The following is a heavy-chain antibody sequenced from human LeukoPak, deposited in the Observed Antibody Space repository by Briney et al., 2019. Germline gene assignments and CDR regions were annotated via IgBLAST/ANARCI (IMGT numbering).Heavy chain of an antibody. Sequence: ASVKVSCKASGYTFTTYNINWVRQAPGQGLEWMGWISGYNGNTNYAQKLQGRVTMTTDTSTSTAYMELRSLRSDDTAVYYCAREAVAGAFLEYWGQGTLVTVSS. CDR3: AREAVAGAFLEY. CDR2: ISGYNGNT. CDR1: GYTFTTYN. J-gene: IGHJ4*02. D-gene: IGHD6-19*01. V-gene: IGHV1-18*01.